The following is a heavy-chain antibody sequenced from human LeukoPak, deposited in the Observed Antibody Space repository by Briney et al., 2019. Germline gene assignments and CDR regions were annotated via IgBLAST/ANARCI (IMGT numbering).Heavy chain of an antibody. V-gene: IGHV1-69*01. Sequence: GASVKVSCKASGGTFSSYAISWVRQAPGQGLEWMGGIIPIFGTVNYAQKFQGRVTITADESTSTAYMELSSLRSEDTAVYYCAREDKGSGYSPGLYSYWGQGTLVTVSS. CDR1: GGTFSSYA. CDR2: IIPIFGTV. D-gene: IGHD3-3*01. J-gene: IGHJ4*02. CDR3: AREDKGSGYSPGLYSY.